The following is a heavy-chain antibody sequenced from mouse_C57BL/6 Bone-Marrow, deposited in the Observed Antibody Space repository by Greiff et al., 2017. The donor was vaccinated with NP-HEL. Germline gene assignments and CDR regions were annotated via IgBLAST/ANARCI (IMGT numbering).Heavy chain of an antibody. CDR1: GYSFTDYN. D-gene: IGHD2-1*01. J-gene: IGHJ1*03. CDR3: ARHLYYGNYWYFDV. V-gene: IGHV1-39*01. CDR2: INPNYGTT. Sequence: VQLKESGPELVKPGASVKISCKASGYSFTDYNMNWVKQSNGKSLEWIGVINPNYGTTSYNQKFKGKATLTVDQSSNTAYMQLNSLTSEDSAVYYCARHLYYGNYWYFDVWGTGTTVTVSS.